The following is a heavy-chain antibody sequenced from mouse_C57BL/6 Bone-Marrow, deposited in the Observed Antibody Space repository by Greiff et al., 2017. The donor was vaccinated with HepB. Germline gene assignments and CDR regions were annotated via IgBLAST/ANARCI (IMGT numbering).Heavy chain of an antibody. D-gene: IGHD2-4*01. CDR1: GFTFSDYG. CDR3: ANMITTGYYYAMDY. V-gene: IGHV5-17*01. J-gene: IGHJ4*01. CDR2: ISSGSSTI. Sequence: EVQVVESGGGLVKPGGSLKLSCAASGFTFSDYGMHWVRQAPEKGLEWVAYISSGSSTIYYADTVKGRFTISRDNAKNTLFLQMTSLRSEDTAMYYCANMITTGYYYAMDYWGQGTSVTVSS.